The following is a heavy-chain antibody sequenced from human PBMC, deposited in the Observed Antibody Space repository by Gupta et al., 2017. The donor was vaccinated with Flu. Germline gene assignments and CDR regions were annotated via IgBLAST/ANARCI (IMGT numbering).Heavy chain of an antibody. D-gene: IGHD5-18*01. Sequence: EVQLVESGGGLVQPGGSLRLSCAASGFTFSSYEMNWFRQAPGKGLEWVSYISSSGSTIYYADSVKGRFTISRDNAKNSLYLQMNSLRAEDTAVYYCARVEAGRYSYGRYYFDYWGQGTLVTVSS. J-gene: IGHJ4*02. V-gene: IGHV3-48*03. CDR2: ISSSGSTI. CDR3: ARVEAGRYSYGRYYFDY. CDR1: GFTFSSYE.